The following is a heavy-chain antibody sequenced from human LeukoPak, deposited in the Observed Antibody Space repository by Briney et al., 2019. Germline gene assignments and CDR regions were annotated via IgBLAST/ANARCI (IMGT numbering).Heavy chain of an antibody. CDR1: GFIFSLYG. J-gene: IGHJ4*02. Sequence: PGGSLRLSCAASGFIFSLYGMHWARQAPGKGLEWVAVTSKDGSNKYYADSVKGRFTISRDNSKNTLYLQMNSLRVEDTAVYYCAKDLGGYNYGGGIEYWGQGTLVTVSS. D-gene: IGHD5-18*01. CDR3: AKDLGGYNYGGGIEY. CDR2: TSKDGSNK. V-gene: IGHV3-30*18.